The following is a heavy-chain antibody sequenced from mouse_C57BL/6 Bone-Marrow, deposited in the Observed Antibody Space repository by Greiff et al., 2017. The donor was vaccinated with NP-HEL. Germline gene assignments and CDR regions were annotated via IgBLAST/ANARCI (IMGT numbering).Heavy chain of an antibody. D-gene: IGHD1-1*01. J-gene: IGHJ1*03. CDR1: GYTFTSYG. Sequence: QVQLQQSGAELARPGASVKLSCKASGYTFTSYGISWVKQRTGQGLEWIGEIYPRGGNTYYNEKFKGKATLTADKSSSTAYRELRSLTSEDSAVYFCARKGVYGSSFFWYFDVWGTGTTVTVSS. V-gene: IGHV1-81*01. CDR3: ARKGVYGSSFFWYFDV. CDR2: IYPRGGNT.